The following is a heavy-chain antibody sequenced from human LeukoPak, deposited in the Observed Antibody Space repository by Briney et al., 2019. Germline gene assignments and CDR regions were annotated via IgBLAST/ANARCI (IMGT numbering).Heavy chain of an antibody. Sequence: PSETLSLTCTVSGGSISSSSYYWGWIRQPPGKGLEWIGEINHSGSTNYNPSLKSRVTISVDTSKNQFSLKLSSVAAADTAVYYCARRGGYYYGSGSYYNTPPFDYWGQGTLVTVSS. V-gene: IGHV4-39*07. D-gene: IGHD3-10*01. CDR1: GGSISSSSYY. CDR3: ARRGGYYYGSGSYYNTPPFDY. J-gene: IGHJ4*02. CDR2: INHSGST.